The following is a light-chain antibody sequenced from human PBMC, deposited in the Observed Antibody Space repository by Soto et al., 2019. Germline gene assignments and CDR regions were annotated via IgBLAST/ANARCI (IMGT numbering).Light chain of an antibody. J-gene: IGKJ5*01. Sequence: EIVLTHSPVTLSLSPVERATLSFSASQSVTNSLAWYQQKPGQAPRLLVYDASNRATGIPTRFSGSWSGTEFTLTISSLQSEDFAVYYCQQYNNWITFGQGTRLEI. CDR3: QQYNNWIT. V-gene: IGKV3-11*01. CDR2: DAS. CDR1: QSVTNS.